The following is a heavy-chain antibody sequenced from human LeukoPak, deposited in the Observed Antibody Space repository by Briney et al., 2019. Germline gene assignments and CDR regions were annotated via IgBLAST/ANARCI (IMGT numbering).Heavy chain of an antibody. V-gene: IGHV4-30-4*01. CDR2: IYYSGST. CDR3: ARERVIVVPAATLRGPDAFDI. CDR1: GGSISSGDYY. D-gene: IGHD2-2*01. J-gene: IGHJ3*02. Sequence: SQTLSLTCTVSGGSISSGDYYWSWIREPPGKGLEWIGHIYYSGSTYYNPSLKSRVTISVDTSKNQFSLKLSSVTAADTAVYYCARERVIVVPAATLRGPDAFDIWGQGTMVTVSS.